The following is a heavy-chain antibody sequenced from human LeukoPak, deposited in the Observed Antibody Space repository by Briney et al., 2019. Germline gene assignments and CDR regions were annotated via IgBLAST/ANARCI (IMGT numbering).Heavy chain of an antibody. J-gene: IGHJ4*02. D-gene: IGHD3-22*01. CDR2: INHSGST. CDR3: ARANDSSGYRHFGY. Sequence: SETLSLTCAVYGGSFSGYYWSWIRQPPGKGLEWIGEINHSGSTNYNPSLKSRVTISVDTSKNQFSLKLSSVTAADTAVYYCARANDSSGYRHFGYWGQGTLVTVSS. V-gene: IGHV4-34*01. CDR1: GGSFSGYY.